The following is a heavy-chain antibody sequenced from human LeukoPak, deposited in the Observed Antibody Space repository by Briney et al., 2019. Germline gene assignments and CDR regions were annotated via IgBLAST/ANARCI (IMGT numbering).Heavy chain of an antibody. CDR2: INHSGGT. CDR1: GGSFSGYY. CDR3: ASKSGWLNYFDY. Sequence: SETLSLTCAVYGGSFSGYYWSWIRQPPGKGLEWIGEINHSGGTNYNPSLKSRVTISVDTSKNQFSLKLSSVTAADTAVYYCASKSGWLNYFDYWGQGTLVTVSS. V-gene: IGHV4-34*01. J-gene: IGHJ4*02. D-gene: IGHD6-19*01.